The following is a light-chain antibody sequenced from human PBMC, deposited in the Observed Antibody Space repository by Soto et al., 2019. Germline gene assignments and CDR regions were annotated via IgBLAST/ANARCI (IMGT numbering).Light chain of an antibody. CDR3: QQYGTSPT. J-gene: IGKJ5*01. CDR2: GAS. Sequence: EIVLTQSPGTLSLFPGETATLSCRASQSLITRYLAWYQQKPGQAPRLLIYGASSRATGIPDRFSGSGSGTDFTLTISRLEPEDFALYSCQQYGTSPTFGQGTRLEIK. CDR1: QSLITRY. V-gene: IGKV3-20*01.